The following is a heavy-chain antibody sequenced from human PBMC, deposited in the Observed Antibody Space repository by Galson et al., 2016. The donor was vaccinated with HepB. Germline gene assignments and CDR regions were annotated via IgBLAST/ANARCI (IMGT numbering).Heavy chain of an antibody. V-gene: IGHV3-48*01. Sequence: SLRLSGAASGFSFSAYRMNWVRQAPGKGLEWISYISSSRRTIYYADSVKGRFTISRDNAKNSLYLQMNSLRAEDTAVYYCAREQYDYYGMDVWGKGTTVTVSS. J-gene: IGHJ6*04. CDR3: AREQYDYYGMDV. CDR1: GFSFSAYR. CDR2: ISSSRRTI.